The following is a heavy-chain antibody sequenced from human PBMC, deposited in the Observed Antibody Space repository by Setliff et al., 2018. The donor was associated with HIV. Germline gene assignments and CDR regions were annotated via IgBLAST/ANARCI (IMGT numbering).Heavy chain of an antibody. Sequence: SETLSLTCTVSGGSISSHHWSWIRQPPGKGLEWIGYIYYSGSTYYNPSLKSRVSISVDTSKNQFSLKLSSVTAADTAVYYCARRKSELRLISDYMDVWGKGTTVTVSS. CDR3: ARRKSELRLISDYMDV. CDR1: GGSISSHH. CDR2: IYYSGST. J-gene: IGHJ6*03. D-gene: IGHD3-10*01. V-gene: IGHV4-59*11.